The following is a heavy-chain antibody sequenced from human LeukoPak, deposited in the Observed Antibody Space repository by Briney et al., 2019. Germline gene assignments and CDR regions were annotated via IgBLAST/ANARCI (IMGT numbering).Heavy chain of an antibody. V-gene: IGHV3-7*01. D-gene: IGHD5-18*01. CDR1: GFTFTKNW. CDR2: IEQDGTEK. J-gene: IGHJ4*02. Sequence: GGSLRLSCAASGFTFTKNWMTWVRQAPGKGLEWVANIEQDGTEKYYVDSVKGRFTISRDNAKNSVYLQMNSLRAEDTAIYYCARDLRAGSYAFDWGQGTLVTVSS. CDR3: ARDLRAGSYAFD.